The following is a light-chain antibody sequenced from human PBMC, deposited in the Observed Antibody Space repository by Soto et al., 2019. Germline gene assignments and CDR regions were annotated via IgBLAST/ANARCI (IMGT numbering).Light chain of an antibody. CDR2: RAS. CDR1: QSISNDY. J-gene: IGKJ2*01. V-gene: IGKV3-20*01. CDR3: HQYVSSPYT. Sequence: EIVLTQSPGTLSLSPGERATLSCRASQSISNDYLAWYQQKPGQTPRLLIYRASSRATGIPARFSGSGSGTDFTLTISRLEPEDFAVYYCHQYVSSPYTFGQGTKLEIK.